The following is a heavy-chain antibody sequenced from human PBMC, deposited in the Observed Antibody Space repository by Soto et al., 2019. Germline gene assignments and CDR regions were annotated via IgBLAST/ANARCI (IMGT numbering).Heavy chain of an antibody. CDR3: ARDSRRLTTPAMGSVGFDP. D-gene: IGHD2-2*01. CDR1: GFTFSSYA. J-gene: IGHJ5*02. CDR2: ISTGSSHL. V-gene: IGHV3-21*01. Sequence: DVQLVQSGGGLVKPGGSLTLSCATSGFTFSSYAMNWVRQAPGGDLEWISSISTGSSHLYYADSVSGRFTISRDNAKSSLYLQMNRLRDEDTAVYYCARDSRRLTTPAMGSVGFDPWGQGTLVTVSS.